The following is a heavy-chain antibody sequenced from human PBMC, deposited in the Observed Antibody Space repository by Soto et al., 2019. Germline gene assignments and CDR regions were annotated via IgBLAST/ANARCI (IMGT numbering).Heavy chain of an antibody. J-gene: IGHJ2*01. D-gene: IGHD6-19*01. V-gene: IGHV3-7*04. CDR2: IKQDGSEK. CDR3: ARVSSGWYLWYFDL. CDR1: GFTFSSYW. Sequence: EVQLVESGGGLVQPGGSLRLSCAASGFTFSSYWMSWVRQAPGKGLEWVANIKQDGSEKYYVDSVKGRFTISRDNAKNSLYLQMNSLRAEDTAVYYCARVSSGWYLWYFDLWGRGTLVTVSS.